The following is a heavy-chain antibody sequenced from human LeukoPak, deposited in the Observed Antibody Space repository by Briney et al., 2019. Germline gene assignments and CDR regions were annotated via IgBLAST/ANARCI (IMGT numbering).Heavy chain of an antibody. Sequence: GGSLRLSCAASGFTFSSYAMSWVRQAPGKGLEWVSAIGGSGGSTYYADSVKGRFTISRDNSKNTLYLQMNSLRAEDTAVYYCAKTPRASVYYGEGFYFQHWGQGTLVTVSS. J-gene: IGHJ1*01. CDR1: GFTFSSYA. V-gene: IGHV3-23*01. CDR3: AKTPRASVYYGEGFYFQH. CDR2: IGGSGGST. D-gene: IGHD3-3*01.